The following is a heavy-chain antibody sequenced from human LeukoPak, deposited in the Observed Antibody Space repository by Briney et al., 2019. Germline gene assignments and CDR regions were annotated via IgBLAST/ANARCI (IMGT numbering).Heavy chain of an antibody. D-gene: IGHD3-22*01. CDR1: GFIFSGSA. V-gene: IGHV3-73*01. CDR2: IRNKANTYAT. J-gene: IGHJ4*02. CDR3: TRRSSDDSSGYYI. Sequence: GGSLRLSCAASGFIFSGSAMHWVRQASGKGLEWVGRIRNKANTYATAYSTPVKGRFTISRDDSKNTAYLQMNSLKTEDTAVYYCTRRSSDDSSGYYIWGQGTLVTVSS.